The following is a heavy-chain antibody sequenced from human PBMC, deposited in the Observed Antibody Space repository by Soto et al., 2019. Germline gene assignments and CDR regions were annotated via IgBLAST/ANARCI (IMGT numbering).Heavy chain of an antibody. J-gene: IGHJ5*02. Sequence: SETLSLTCSVYVGSFSGYYWSWIRQPPGKGLEWIGEINHSGSTNYNPSLKSRVTISVDTSKNQFSLKLSSVTAADTAVYYCARGTSRNYYDSSGYYYVVRNNWFDPWGQGTLVTVSS. CDR2: INHSGST. CDR3: ARGTSRNYYDSSGYYYVVRNNWFDP. D-gene: IGHD3-22*01. V-gene: IGHV4-34*01. CDR1: VGSFSGYY.